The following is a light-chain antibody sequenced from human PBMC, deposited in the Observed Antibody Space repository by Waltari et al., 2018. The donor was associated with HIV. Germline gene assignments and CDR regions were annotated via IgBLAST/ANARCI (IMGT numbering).Light chain of an antibody. CDR3: QVWDGRGDPVI. V-gene: IGLV3-21*02. CDR2: DDR. Sequence: PPSVSVAPGQTARITCGGNNIAATKSVHWYRLNPGQAPVVVIYDDRARPSGIPDRFSGSSSGDTATLTISRAEAGDEADYYCQVWDGRGDPVIFGGGTKLAVV. J-gene: IGLJ2*01. CDR1: NIAATKS.